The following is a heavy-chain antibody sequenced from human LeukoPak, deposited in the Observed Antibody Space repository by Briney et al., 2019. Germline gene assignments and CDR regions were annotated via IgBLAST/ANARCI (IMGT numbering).Heavy chain of an antibody. CDR1: GFTFRSYA. J-gene: IGHJ4*02. D-gene: IGHD4-17*01. V-gene: IGHV3-23*01. CDR2: ISGSGGTT. Sequence: GGSLRLSCAASGFTFRSYAMSWVRQAPGKRLEWVSAISGSGGTTYYADSVKGRFTISRGNSKNTLYLQMNSLRAEDTAVYYCAKDYGDYVGWIYYFDYRGQGTLVTVSS. CDR3: AKDYGDYVGWIYYFDY.